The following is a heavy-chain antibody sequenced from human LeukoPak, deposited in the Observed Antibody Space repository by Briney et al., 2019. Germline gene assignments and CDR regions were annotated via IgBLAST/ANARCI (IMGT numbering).Heavy chain of an antibody. V-gene: IGHV4-59*08. CDR2: IYYSGST. CDR3: ATIPGYFDY. J-gene: IGHJ4*02. Sequence: SETLSLTCTVSGGSISSYYWSWIRQPPGKGLEWIGYIYYSGSTNYNPSLKSRVTISVDTSKNQFSLKLSSVTAADTAVYYCATIPGYFDYWGQGTLVTVSS. CDR1: GGSISSYY.